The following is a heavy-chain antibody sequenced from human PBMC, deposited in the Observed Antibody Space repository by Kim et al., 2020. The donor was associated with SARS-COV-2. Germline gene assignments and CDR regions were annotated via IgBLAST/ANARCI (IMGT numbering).Heavy chain of an antibody. CDR2: IIPILGIA. CDR3: ARDLRSRDGYNSHGMDV. D-gene: IGHD5-12*01. J-gene: IGHJ6*02. V-gene: IGHV1-69*04. CDR1: GGTFSSYA. Sequence: SVKVSCKASGGTFSSYAISWVRQAPGQGLEWMGRIIPILGIANYAQKFQGRVTITADKSTSTAYMELSSLRSEDTAVYYCARDLRSRDGYNSHGMDVWGQGTTVTVSS.